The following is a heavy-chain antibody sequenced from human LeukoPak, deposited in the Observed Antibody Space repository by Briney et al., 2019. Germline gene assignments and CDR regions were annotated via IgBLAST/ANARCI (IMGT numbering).Heavy chain of an antibody. Sequence: SETLSLTCTVSGGSISSYYWSWIRQPPGKGLEWIGSIYYSGSTYYNPSLKSRVTISVDTSKNQFSLKLSSVTAADTAVYYCTRQGFRWFDPWGQGTLVTVSS. CDR2: IYYSGST. CDR1: GGSISSYY. CDR3: TRQGFRWFDP. J-gene: IGHJ5*02. V-gene: IGHV4-39*01.